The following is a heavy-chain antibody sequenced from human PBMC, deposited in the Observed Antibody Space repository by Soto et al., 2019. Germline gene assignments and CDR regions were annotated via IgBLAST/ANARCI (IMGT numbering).Heavy chain of an antibody. CDR2: IIPILGIA. CDR1: GGTFSSYT. D-gene: IGHD3-22*01. V-gene: IGHV1-69*08. J-gene: IGHJ4*02. Sequence: QVQLVQSGAEVKKPGSSVKVSCKASGGTFSSYTISWVRQAPGQGLEWMGRIIPILGIANYAQKFQGRVTITADKSTSTAYMELSSLRSEDTAVYYCAREGGDSSGYYFDYWGQGTLVTVSS. CDR3: AREGGDSSGYYFDY.